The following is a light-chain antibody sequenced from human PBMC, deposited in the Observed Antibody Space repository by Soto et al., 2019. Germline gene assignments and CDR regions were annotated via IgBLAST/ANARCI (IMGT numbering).Light chain of an antibody. V-gene: IGLV2-14*01. CDR3: SSYTSSLYV. Sequence: QSALTQPASVSGSPGQSITISCTGTSSDVGGYSYVSWYQQHPGKAPKLMIYDVSNRPSGVSNRFSGSKSGNTASLTISGLQAEDEADYYCSSYTSSLYVFGTGTRSPS. CDR2: DVS. J-gene: IGLJ1*01. CDR1: SSDVGGYSY.